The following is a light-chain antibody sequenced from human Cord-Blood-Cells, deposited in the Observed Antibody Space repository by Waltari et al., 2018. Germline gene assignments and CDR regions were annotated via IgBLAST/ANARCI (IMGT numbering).Light chain of an antibody. CDR1: QGISSY. CDR2: AAS. Sequence: AIRMTQSPSSFSASTGDRVTITCQASQGISSYLAWYQQKPGKAPELLIYAASTLQSGVPSRFSGSGSGTDFTITIRGLQSEDFATYYCQQYYSYPRTFGEGTKVESK. V-gene: IGKV1-8*01. J-gene: IGKJ1*01. CDR3: QQYYSYPRT.